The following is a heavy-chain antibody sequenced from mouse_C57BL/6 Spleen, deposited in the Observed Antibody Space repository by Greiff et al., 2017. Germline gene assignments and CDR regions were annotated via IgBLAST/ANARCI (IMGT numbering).Heavy chain of an antibody. V-gene: IGHV1-26*01. Sequence: VQLQQSGPELVKPGASVKISCKASGYTFTDYYMNWVKQSHGKSLEWIGDINPNNGGTSYNQKFKGKATLTVDKSSSTAYMELRSLTSEDSAVYYRARDGLTRDPAMDSCGHVSSVTVSS. J-gene: IGHJ4*01. CDR3: ARDGLTRDPAMDS. CDR2: INPNNGGT. D-gene: IGHD1-1*01. CDR1: GYTFTDYY.